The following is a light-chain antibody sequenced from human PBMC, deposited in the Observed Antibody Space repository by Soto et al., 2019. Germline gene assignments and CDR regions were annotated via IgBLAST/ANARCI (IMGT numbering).Light chain of an antibody. J-gene: IGKJ4*01. CDR1: QSVSSSY. CDR2: GAS. V-gene: IGKV3-20*01. CDR3: QQFSSYPLT. Sequence: EIVLTQSPGTLSLSPGERATLSCRASQSVSSSYLAWYQQKLGQAPRLLIYGASRRATGIPDRFSGSGSGTDFTLTISRLEPEDFAVYYCQQFSSYPLTFGGGTKVDIK.